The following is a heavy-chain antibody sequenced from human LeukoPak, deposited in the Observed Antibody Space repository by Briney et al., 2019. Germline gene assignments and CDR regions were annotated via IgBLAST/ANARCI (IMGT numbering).Heavy chain of an antibody. Sequence: PGGSLRLSCAASGFTFSSYAMSWVRQAPGKGLEWVSAISGSGGSTYYADSVKGRFTISRDNSKNTLYLQMTSLRAEDTAVYSCAKDHSGYSSSWYGYWGQGTLVTVSS. V-gene: IGHV3-23*01. CDR3: AKDHSGYSSSWYGY. CDR1: GFTFSSYA. J-gene: IGHJ4*02. CDR2: ISGSGGST. D-gene: IGHD6-13*01.